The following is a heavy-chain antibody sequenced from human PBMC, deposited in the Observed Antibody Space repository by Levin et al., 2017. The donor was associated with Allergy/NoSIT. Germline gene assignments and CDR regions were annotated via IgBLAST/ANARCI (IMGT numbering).Heavy chain of an antibody. CDR2: INWNRDKI. J-gene: IGHJ4*02. CDR3: AKGLNWGSPNTFDY. D-gene: IGHD7-27*01. V-gene: IGHV3-9*01. Sequence: GGSLRLSCAASGFTFGDYAMHWVRQAPGKGLEWVSGINWNRDKIGYADSVRARFTISRDNAKNSLYLQMNSLGPEDTALYYCAKGLNWGSPNTFDYWGQGTLVTVSP. CDR1: GFTFGDYA.